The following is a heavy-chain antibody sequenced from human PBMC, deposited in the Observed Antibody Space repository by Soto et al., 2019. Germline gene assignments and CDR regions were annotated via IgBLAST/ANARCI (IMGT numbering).Heavy chain of an antibody. CDR2: IKRKIDGEAT. CDR3: TTGSVEGV. J-gene: IGHJ6*02. D-gene: IGHD2-15*01. CDR1: GFSFSNAW. Sequence: DVELVESGGDLVKPGGSLRLSCAASGFSFSNAWMNWVRQAPGKGLEWVGRIKRKIDGEATDYAGPVKGRFTVFRDDSKSALYLQMNSLKGDDTAVYYCTTGSVEGVWGQGTTVTVS. V-gene: IGHV3-15*07.